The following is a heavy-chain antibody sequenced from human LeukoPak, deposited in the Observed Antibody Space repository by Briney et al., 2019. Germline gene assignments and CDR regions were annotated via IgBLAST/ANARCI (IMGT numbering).Heavy chain of an antibody. D-gene: IGHD1-26*01. V-gene: IGHV4-59*01. J-gene: IGHJ6*02. CDR2: INYSGST. CDR3: ASLYSGSYYYYGMDV. Sequence: PSETLSLTCTVSGGSISSYYWSWIRQPPGKGLEWIGYINYSGSTNYNPSLKSRVTISVDTSKNQFSLKLSSVTAADTAVYYCASLYSGSYYYYGMDVWGQGTTVTVSS. CDR1: GGSISSYY.